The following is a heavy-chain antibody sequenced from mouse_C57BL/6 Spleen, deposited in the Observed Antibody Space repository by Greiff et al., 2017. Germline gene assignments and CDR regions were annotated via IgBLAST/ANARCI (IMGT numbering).Heavy chain of an antibody. V-gene: IGHV1-82*01. CDR3: ASGKSQVYFDY. D-gene: IGHD1-3*01. CDR2: IYPGDGDT. J-gene: IGHJ2*01. CDR1: GYAFSSSW. Sequence: QVQLQQPGPELVKPGASVKISCKASGYAFSSSWMNWVKQRPGKGLEWIGRIYPGDGDTNYNGKFKGKATLTADKSSSTAYMQLSSLTSEDSAVYFCASGKSQVYFDYWGQGTTLTVSS.